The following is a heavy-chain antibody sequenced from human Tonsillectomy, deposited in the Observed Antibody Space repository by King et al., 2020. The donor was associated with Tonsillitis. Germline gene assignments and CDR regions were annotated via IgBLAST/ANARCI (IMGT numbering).Heavy chain of an antibody. CDR3: AKETSSGYSYGYNFDY. V-gene: IGHV3-30*18. J-gene: IGHJ4*02. D-gene: IGHD5-18*01. Sequence: VQLVESGGGVVQPGRSLRLSCAASGFTFSTYGMHWVRQAPGKGLEWVAVISYDGSNTYYADSVKGRFTISRDNSKNTLYLQMNSLRAEDTAVYYCAKETSSGYSYGYNFDYWGQGTLVTVSS. CDR2: ISYDGSNT. CDR1: GFTFSTYG.